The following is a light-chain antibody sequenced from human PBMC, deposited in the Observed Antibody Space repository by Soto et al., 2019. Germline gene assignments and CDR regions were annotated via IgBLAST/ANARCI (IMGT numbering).Light chain of an antibody. CDR3: QQYNNWPLT. Sequence: EIVMTQSPATLSLSPGERATLSCRASLSVSSDLAWYRQKPGQARRLLIYRAFTRATGIPARFSGSGFGTDFTLTISSLQSEDFAVYYCQQYNNWPLTFGGGTKVEIK. CDR1: LSVSSD. J-gene: IGKJ4*01. V-gene: IGKV3-15*01. CDR2: RAF.